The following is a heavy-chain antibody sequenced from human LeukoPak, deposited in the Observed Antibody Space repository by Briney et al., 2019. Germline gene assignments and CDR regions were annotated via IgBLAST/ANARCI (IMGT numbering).Heavy chain of an antibody. CDR2: IKQDGSEK. D-gene: IGHD6-19*01. CDR3: ASESYSRGWYL. V-gene: IGHV3-7*01. Sequence: SGGSLRLSCAASGFTFSSYWMSWVRQAPGKGLQWVASIKQDGSEKYYVDSVKGRFTISRDNGKNSLYLQMNSLRADDTAVYYCASESYSRGWYLWGQGTLVTVSS. J-gene: IGHJ4*02. CDR1: GFTFSSYW.